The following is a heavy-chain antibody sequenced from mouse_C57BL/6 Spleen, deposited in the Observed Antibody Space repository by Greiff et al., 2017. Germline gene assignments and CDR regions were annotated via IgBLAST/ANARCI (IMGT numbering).Heavy chain of an antibody. D-gene: IGHD2-4*01. CDR3: ARSYDYASYWDY. Sequence: VQLQQSGAELVRPGTSVKVSCKASGYAFTNYLIEWVKQRPGQGLEGIGVINPGSGGTNYNEKFKGKATLTADKSSSTAYMQLSSLTSEDSAVYFCARSYDYASYWDYWGQGTTLTVSS. CDR2: INPGSGGT. V-gene: IGHV1-54*01. J-gene: IGHJ2*01. CDR1: GYAFTNYL.